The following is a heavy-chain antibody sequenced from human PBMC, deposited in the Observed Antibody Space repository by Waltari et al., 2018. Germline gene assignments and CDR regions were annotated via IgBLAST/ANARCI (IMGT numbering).Heavy chain of an antibody. D-gene: IGHD3-22*01. CDR3: ARDGGYDSRGRYLREIFDY. Sequence: QVQLVQSGAEVKKPGSSVKVSCKASGGTFRSYAISWVRQAPGQGLEWMGRSIPIFGTANYAQKFQGRVTITADESTSTAYMELSSLRSEDTAVYYCARDGGYDSRGRYLREIFDYWGQGTLVTVSS. CDR2: SIPIFGTA. CDR1: GGTFRSYA. V-gene: IGHV1-69*15. J-gene: IGHJ4*02.